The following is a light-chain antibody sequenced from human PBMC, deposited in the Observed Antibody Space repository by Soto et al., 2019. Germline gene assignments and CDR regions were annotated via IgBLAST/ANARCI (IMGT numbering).Light chain of an antibody. V-gene: IGKV3-20*01. Sequence: EIVLTQSPGTLSLSPEERVTLSCRASQSVSSSYLAWYQQKPGQAPRLLIYGASSRATGIPDRFSGSGSGTDFTLTISRLEPEDFAVYYCQQYGSSPGTFGQGTKVEIK. CDR1: QSVSSSY. CDR3: QQYGSSPGT. CDR2: GAS. J-gene: IGKJ1*01.